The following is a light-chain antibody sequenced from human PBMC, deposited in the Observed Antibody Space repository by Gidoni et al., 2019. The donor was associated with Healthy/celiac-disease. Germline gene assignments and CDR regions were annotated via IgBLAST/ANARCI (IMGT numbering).Light chain of an antibody. Sequence: SALTQPPSASGSPGQSVTISCTGTSSDVGGYNYVSWYQQHPGKAPKLMIYEVSKRPSGVPDRFSGSKSGNTASLTVSGLQAEDEAYSYCSSYAGSNNLGVVFGGGTKLTVL. CDR2: EVS. V-gene: IGLV2-8*01. CDR3: SSYAGSNNLGVV. CDR1: SSDVGGYNY. J-gene: IGLJ2*01.